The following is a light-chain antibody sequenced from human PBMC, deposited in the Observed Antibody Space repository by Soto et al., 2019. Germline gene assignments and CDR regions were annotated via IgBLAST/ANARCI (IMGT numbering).Light chain of an antibody. V-gene: IGLV2-14*01. CDR3: SSYTSSSTWV. CDR1: SRNVGGNNY. CDR2: DVS. Sequence: QSALTQPASVSGSPGQWITISCPGTSRNVGGNNYVSWYQQHPGKPPKLMIYDVSNRPSGVSNRFSGSKSGNTASLTISGLQAEDEADYYCSSYTSSSTWVFGGGTKVTVL. J-gene: IGLJ3*02.